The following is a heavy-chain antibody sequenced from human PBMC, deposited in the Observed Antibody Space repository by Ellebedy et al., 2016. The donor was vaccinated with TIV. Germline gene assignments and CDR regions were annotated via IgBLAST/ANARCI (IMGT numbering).Heavy chain of an antibody. D-gene: IGHD5-18*01. V-gene: IGHV4-39*01. J-gene: IGHJ6*02. Sequence: MPSETLSLTCTVSGDSINKRNYYWGWIRQPPGKGLEWIGSIYYSGTTYYSPSLKSRVTISVDTSKKQFSLQLSSVTAADTAVYYCARANTAMVRRNHMDVWGQGTTVTVSS. CDR1: GDSINKRNYY. CDR2: IYYSGTT. CDR3: ARANTAMVRRNHMDV.